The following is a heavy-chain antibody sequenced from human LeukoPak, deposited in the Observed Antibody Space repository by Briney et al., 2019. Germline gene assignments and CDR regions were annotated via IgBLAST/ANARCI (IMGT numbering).Heavy chain of an antibody. CDR3: ARDPPRQLLSYGMDV. Sequence: SETLSLTCAVSGGSISSSNWWSWVRQPPGKGLEWIGEIYHSGSTYYNPSLKSRVTISVDTSKNQFSLKLSSVTAADTAVYYCARDPPRQLLSYGMDVWGQGTTVTVSS. CDR1: GGSISSSNW. CDR2: IYHSGST. V-gene: IGHV4-4*02. J-gene: IGHJ6*02. D-gene: IGHD2-8*01.